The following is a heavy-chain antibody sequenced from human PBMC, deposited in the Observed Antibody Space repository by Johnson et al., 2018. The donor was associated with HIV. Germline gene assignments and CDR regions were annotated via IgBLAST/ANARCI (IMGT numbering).Heavy chain of an antibody. J-gene: IGHJ3*02. CDR3: ARDRSMGSYYVSDAFDI. CDR1: GFTFSSFD. D-gene: IGHD1-26*01. CDR2: IKQDGSEK. V-gene: IGHV3-7*05. Sequence: QLVESGGGVVQPGGSLRLSCAASGFTFSSFDMRWVRQAPGKGLEWVANIKQDGSEKYYVDSVKGRFTISRDNAKNSLYLKMNSLRAEDTAVYYCARDRSMGSYYVSDAFDIWGQGTMVTVSS.